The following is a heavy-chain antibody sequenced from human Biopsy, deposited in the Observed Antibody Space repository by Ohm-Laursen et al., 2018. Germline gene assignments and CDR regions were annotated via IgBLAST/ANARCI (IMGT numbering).Heavy chain of an antibody. CDR3: ARDYDTSGYYYVS. V-gene: IGHV4-39*01. CDR1: GGSISNNNYY. J-gene: IGHJ5*02. CDR2: IFYRGST. Sequence: PPGTLSLTCPVSGGSISNNNYYWGWIRQPPGKGLEWIRSIFYRGSTHYKPSLKSRVNISVDTSKNQFSLKLNSVTAADTAVYYCARDYDTSGYYYVSWGQGTLVTVSS. D-gene: IGHD3-22*01.